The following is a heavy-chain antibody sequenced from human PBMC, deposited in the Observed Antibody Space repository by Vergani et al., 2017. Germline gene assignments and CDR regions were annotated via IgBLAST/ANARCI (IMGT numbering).Heavy chain of an antibody. CDR2: INPNSGGT. CDR3: ARDMTSSSWERPEXFQH. CDR1: GYTFTGYY. Sequence: QVQLVQSGAEVKKPGASVKVSCKASGYTFTGYYMHWVRQAPGQGLEWMGWINPNSGGTNYAQKFQGRVTMTRDTSISTAYMELSRLRSDDTAVYYCARDMTSSSWERPEXFQHWGQGTLVTVSS. V-gene: IGHV1-2*02. D-gene: IGHD6-13*01. J-gene: IGHJ1*01.